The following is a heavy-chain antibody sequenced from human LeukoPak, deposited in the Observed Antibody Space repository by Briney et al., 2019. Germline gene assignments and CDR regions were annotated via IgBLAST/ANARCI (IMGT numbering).Heavy chain of an antibody. V-gene: IGHV3-23*01. D-gene: IGHD2-2*01. CDR3: AKHQYQLLSGLDN. CDR2: ISGSGGST. Sequence: PGGSLRLSCAASGFTFSSYGMSWVRQAPGKGLEWVSAISGSGGSTYYADSVKGRFTISRDNSKNTLYLQMKSLRAEDTAIYYCAKHQYQLLSGLDNWGQGTLVTVSS. CDR1: GFTFSSYG. J-gene: IGHJ4*02.